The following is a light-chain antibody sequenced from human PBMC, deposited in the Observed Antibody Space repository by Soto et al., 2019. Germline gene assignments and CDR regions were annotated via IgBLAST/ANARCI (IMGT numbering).Light chain of an antibody. J-gene: IGLJ2*01. CDR2: EVS. V-gene: IGLV2-14*01. CDR3: SSYTSGSTLVV. CDR1: SSDVGGYNY. Sequence: QSALTQPASVSGSPGQSITISCTGTSSDVGGYNYVSWYQQHPGKAPKLMIYEVSIRPSEVSNRFSGSRSGNTASLTISGLQAEDEGNYYCSSYTSGSTLVVFGGGTKLTVL.